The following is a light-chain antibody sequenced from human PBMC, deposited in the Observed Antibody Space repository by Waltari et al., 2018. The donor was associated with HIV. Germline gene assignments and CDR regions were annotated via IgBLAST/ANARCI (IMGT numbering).Light chain of an antibody. V-gene: IGLV1-40*01. CDR2: GNS. J-gene: IGLJ2*01. CDR3: QSYDSSLSGSDVV. Sequence: QSVVTQPPSVSGAPGQRVTSSCTGSSSNIGAGYDVHWYQQLPGTAPKPLISGNSNRPSGVPDRFSGSKSGTSASLAITGLQAEDEADYYCQSYDSSLSGSDVVFGGGTELTVL. CDR1: SSNIGAGYD.